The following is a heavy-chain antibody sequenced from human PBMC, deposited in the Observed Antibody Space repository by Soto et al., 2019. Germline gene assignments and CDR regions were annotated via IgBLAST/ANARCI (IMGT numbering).Heavy chain of an antibody. CDR2: IYYSGST. CDR1: GGSISSYS. CDR3: ARVLVATLISDAFDI. D-gene: IGHD5-12*01. V-gene: IGHV4-59*01. Sequence: PSETLSLTCTVSGGSISSYSWSWIRQPPGKGLEWIGYIYYSGSTNYNPSLKSRVTISVDKSKNQFYLEPSSVTAVDTAVYSCARVLVATLISDAFDIWGQGAKETVSS. J-gene: IGHJ3*02.